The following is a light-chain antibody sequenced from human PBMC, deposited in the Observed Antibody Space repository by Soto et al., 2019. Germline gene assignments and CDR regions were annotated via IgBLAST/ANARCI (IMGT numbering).Light chain of an antibody. CDR2: AAS. J-gene: IGKJ4*01. CDR3: QQFNSYPT. Sequence: DIQLTQSPSFLSASVGDGVTITCRASQGISSYLAWYQQRPGKAPKLLIYAASTLHSGVPSRFSGSGSGTEFTLTISSLQPEDFATYYCQQFNSYPTFGGGTKVEIK. CDR1: QGISSY. V-gene: IGKV1-9*01.